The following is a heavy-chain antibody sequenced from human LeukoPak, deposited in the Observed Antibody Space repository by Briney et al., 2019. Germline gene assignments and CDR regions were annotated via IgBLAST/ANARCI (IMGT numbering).Heavy chain of an antibody. Sequence: GGSLRLSCAASGFTFSSYGMHWVRQAPGKGLEWVAVIWYDGSNTYYADSVKGRFTISRDNSKNTLYLQMNSLRADDTAVYYCARDIGLAVVVPAAVDSWGQGTMVTV. CDR1: GFTFSSYG. CDR3: ARDIGLAVVVPAAVDS. J-gene: IGHJ4*02. V-gene: IGHV3-33*01. D-gene: IGHD2-2*01. CDR2: IWYDGSNT.